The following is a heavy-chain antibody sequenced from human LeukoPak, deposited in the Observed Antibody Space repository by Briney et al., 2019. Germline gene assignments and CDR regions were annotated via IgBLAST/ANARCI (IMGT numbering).Heavy chain of an antibody. CDR1: GGSFSGYY. D-gene: IGHD6-13*01. CDR2: INHSGST. CDR3: ARAQQLPYYGMDV. J-gene: IGHJ6*02. Sequence: SETLSLTCAVYGGSFSGYYWSWIRQPPGKGLEWIGEINHSGSTNYNPSLKSRVTISVDTSKNQFSLKLSSVTAADTAVYYCARAQQLPYYGMDVWGQGTTVTVSS. V-gene: IGHV4-34*01.